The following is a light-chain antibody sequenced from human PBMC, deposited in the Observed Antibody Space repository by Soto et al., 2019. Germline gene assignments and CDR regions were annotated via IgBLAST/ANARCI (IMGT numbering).Light chain of an antibody. CDR3: ASWDDNLNGPV. J-gene: IGLJ2*01. V-gene: IGLV2-23*02. CDR1: SSDIGSYDL. Sequence: QSALTQPASVSGSPGQSITISCTGTSSDIGSYDLVSWYQQHPGTAPKLIIYEVTKRPSGVSTRFSGSKSGNTASLTISGLQAVDEADYYCASWDDNLNGPVFGRGTKVTVL. CDR2: EVT.